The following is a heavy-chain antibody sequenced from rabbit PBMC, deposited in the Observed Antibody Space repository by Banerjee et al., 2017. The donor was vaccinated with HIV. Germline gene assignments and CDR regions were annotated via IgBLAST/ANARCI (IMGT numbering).Heavy chain of an antibody. J-gene: IGHJ4*01. D-gene: IGHD1-1*01. CDR2: IYAGSSGST. CDR3: ARDLPISGGYSFDL. V-gene: IGHV1S40*01. CDR1: GFSFSSNYY. Sequence: QSLEESGGGLVKPGGTLTLTCTASGFSFSSNYYMCWVRQAPGKGLEWIACIYAGSSGSTGYASWAKGRFTISKTSSTTVTLQMTSLTAADTATYFCARDLPISGGYSFDLWGQGTLVTVS.